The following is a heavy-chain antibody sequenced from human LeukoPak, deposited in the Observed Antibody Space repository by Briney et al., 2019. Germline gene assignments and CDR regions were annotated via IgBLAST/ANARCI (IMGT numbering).Heavy chain of an antibody. CDR3: ARGVETILYYYMDV. D-gene: IGHD3-3*01. J-gene: IGHJ6*03. CDR2: ISISNGYI. V-gene: IGHV3-21*01. CDR1: GFTFSTYS. Sequence: GGSLRLSCAASGFTFSTYSMNWVRQAPGKGLEWVSSISISNGYIYYADSVKGRFTISRDNAKNSLYLQMNSLRVEDTAVYFCARGVETILYYYMDVWGKGTTVTVSS.